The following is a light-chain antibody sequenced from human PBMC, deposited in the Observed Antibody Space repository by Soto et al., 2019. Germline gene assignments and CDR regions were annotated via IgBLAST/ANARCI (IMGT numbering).Light chain of an antibody. CDR3: QQTYNTTYN. Sequence: DIQVTQSPSSLSASVGDRITITCRASQSISTYLNWYLQKPGEAPKLLIYVASSLQSGVPSRFSGSGSWTDFTLTIISLPPEDFATYYCQQTYNTTYNFGHGTKVEIK. V-gene: IGKV1-39*01. CDR2: VAS. J-gene: IGKJ2*01. CDR1: QSISTY.